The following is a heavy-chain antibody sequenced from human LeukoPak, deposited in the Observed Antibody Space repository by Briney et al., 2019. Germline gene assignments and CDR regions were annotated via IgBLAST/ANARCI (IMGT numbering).Heavy chain of an antibody. D-gene: IGHD1-26*01. CDR1: GFSLSTSGMR. Sequence: SGPTLVNPTQTLTLTCTFSGFSLSTSGMRVSWIRQPPGKALEWLARIDWDDDKFYNTSLKNRLTISKDTSKNQVVLTMTNMDPVDTATYYCARGTSGSYLDYWGQGTLVTVSS. CDR2: IDWDDDK. J-gene: IGHJ4*02. V-gene: IGHV2-70*04. CDR3: ARGTSGSYLDY.